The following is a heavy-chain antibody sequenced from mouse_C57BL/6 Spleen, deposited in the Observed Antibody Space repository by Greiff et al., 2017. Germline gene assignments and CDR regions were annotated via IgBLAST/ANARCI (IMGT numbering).Heavy chain of an antibody. J-gene: IGHJ3*01. CDR3: TGFAD. CDR1: GYTFTDYE. CDR2: IDPATGGT. V-gene: IGHV1-15*01. Sequence: VQLKASWAELVRPGASVTLSCKASGYTFTDYEMHWVKQTPVHGLEWIGAIDPATGGTAYNQKFKGKAILTADKSSSTAYMELRSLTSEDSAVYYCTGFADWGQGTLVTVSA.